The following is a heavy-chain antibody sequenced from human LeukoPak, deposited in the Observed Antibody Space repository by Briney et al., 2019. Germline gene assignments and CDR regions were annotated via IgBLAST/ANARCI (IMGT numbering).Heavy chain of an antibody. CDR1: GFTFSSYA. V-gene: IGHV3-30-3*01. J-gene: IGHJ4*02. CDR2: ISYDGSNK. Sequence: GGSLRLSCAASGFTFSSYAMHWVRQAPGKGLEGVAVISYDGSNKYYADSVKGRFTISRDNSKNTLYLQMNSLRAEDTAVYYCARGRAAAGTEFDYWGQGTLVTVSS. D-gene: IGHD6-13*01. CDR3: ARGRAAAGTEFDY.